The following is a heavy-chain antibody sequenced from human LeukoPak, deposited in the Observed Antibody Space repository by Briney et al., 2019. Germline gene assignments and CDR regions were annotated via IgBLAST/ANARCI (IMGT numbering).Heavy chain of an antibody. CDR1: GGSFSGYY. D-gene: IGHD2-2*01. Sequence: SETLSLTCAVYGGSFSGYYWSWIRQPPGKGLEWIGEINHSGSTNYNPSLKSRVTISVDTSKNQFSLKLSSVTAADTAVYYCARRAIVVVPAAVSDYYYYMDVWGKGTTVTVSS. CDR3: ARRAIVVVPAAVSDYYYYMDV. J-gene: IGHJ6*03. CDR2: INHSGST. V-gene: IGHV4-34*01.